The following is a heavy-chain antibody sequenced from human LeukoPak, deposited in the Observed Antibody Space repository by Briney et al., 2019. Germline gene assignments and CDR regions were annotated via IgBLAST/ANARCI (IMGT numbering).Heavy chain of an antibody. CDR2: IKQDGSEK. Sequence: GGSLRLSCAASGFTFTSYWMSWVRQAPGKGLEWVANIKQDGSEKYYVDSVKGRFTISRDNAKNSLYLQMNSLRVEDTAVYYCARAPAFNYFDYWGQGTLVTVSS. CDR1: GFTFTSYW. V-gene: IGHV3-7*05. J-gene: IGHJ4*02. CDR3: ARAPAFNYFDY.